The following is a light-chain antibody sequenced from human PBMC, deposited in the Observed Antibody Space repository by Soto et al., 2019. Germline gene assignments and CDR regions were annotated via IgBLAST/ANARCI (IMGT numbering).Light chain of an antibody. CDR3: NSYTSSGTYVV. V-gene: IGLV2-14*01. Sequence: QSALTQPASVSGSPGQSITISCTGTSSDVGGYNYVSWYQQHPGKAPKLMIYEVSNRPSGVSNRFSGSKSGNTASLTISGLQAEYEADYYCNSYTSSGTYVVFGGGTKLTVL. J-gene: IGLJ2*01. CDR1: SSDVGGYNY. CDR2: EVS.